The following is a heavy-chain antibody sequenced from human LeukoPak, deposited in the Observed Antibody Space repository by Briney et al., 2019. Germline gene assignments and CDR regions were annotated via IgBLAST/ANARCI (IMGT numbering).Heavy chain of an antibody. CDR3: ARASYGDYRFGG. J-gene: IGHJ4*02. CDR2: IYYSGST. V-gene: IGHV4-31*03. Sequence: SETLSLTCTVSGGSISSGGYYWSWIRQHPGKGLEWIGYIYYSGSTYYNPSLKSRVTISVDTSKNQFSLKLSSVTAADTAVFYCARASYGDYRFGGWGQGTLVTVSS. D-gene: IGHD4-17*01. CDR1: GGSISSGGYY.